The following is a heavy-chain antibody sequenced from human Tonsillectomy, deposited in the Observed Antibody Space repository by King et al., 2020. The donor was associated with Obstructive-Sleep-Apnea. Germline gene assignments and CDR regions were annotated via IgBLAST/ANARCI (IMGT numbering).Heavy chain of an antibody. V-gene: IGHV3-30-3*01. D-gene: IGHD3-22*01. CDR2: ISYDGSNK. CDR3: ARDPYYYDSRLFDY. J-gene: IGHJ4*02. CDR1: GFTFGSYA. Sequence: VQLVESGGGVVQPGRSLRLSCTASGFTFGSYAMHWVRQVPGKGLEWVAVISYDGSNKYYADSVKGRFTISRDNSKNTLYLLMNSLRADDTAVYYCARDPYYYDSRLFDYWGQGTLVTVSS.